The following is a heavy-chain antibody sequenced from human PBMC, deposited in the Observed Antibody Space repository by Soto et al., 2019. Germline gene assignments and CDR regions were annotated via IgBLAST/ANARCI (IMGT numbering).Heavy chain of an antibody. Sequence: QVQLVQSGAEVKKPGASVKVSCKASGYTFTGYVISWVRQAPGQGFKWVGWIRLYNGNTNYAQKLQGRVTMTTDTSTSTAYMELRSLRSNDTAVYYCARERDGVQLEGFDYWGQGTLVTVSS. V-gene: IGHV1-18*01. CDR2: IRLYNGNT. J-gene: IGHJ4*02. CDR1: GYTFTGYV. CDR3: ARERDGVQLEGFDY. D-gene: IGHD1-1*01.